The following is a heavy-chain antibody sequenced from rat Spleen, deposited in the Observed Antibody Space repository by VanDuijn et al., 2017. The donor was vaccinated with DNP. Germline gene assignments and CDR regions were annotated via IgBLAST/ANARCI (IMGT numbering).Heavy chain of an antibody. CDR2: ITPDGSTT. V-gene: IGHV5-58*01. Sequence: EVQLVETGGGSVQPGRSLKLSCVASGFTFSSYWMFWIRQAPGEGLEWVSSITPDGSTTHYSDSVRGRFSISRDNAKSTLYLEMDSLRSEETATYYCARRVFPAQGGYLDYWGQGVMVTVSS. CDR3: ARRVFPAQGGYLDY. D-gene: IGHD1-4*01. CDR1: GFTFSSYW. J-gene: IGHJ2*01.